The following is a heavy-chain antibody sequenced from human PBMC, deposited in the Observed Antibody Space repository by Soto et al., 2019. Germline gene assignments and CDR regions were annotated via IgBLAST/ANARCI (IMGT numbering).Heavy chain of an antibody. CDR2: IYYSGST. Sequence: SETLSLTCTVSGGSISSSSYYWGWIRQPPGKGLEWIGSIYYSGSTYYNPSLKSRFTISVDTSKNQFSLKLSSVTAADTAVYYCARLGRGSGAFDIWGQGTMVTVSS. V-gene: IGHV4-39*01. CDR1: GGSISSSSYY. D-gene: IGHD3-10*01. CDR3: ARLGRGSGAFDI. J-gene: IGHJ3*02.